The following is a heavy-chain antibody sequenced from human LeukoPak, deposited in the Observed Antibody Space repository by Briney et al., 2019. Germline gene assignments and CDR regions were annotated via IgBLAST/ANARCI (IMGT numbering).Heavy chain of an antibody. Sequence: SETLSLTCTVSGGSISSYYWSWIRQPPGKGLEWIGYIYYSGSTNYNPSLKSRVTISVDTSKNQFSLKLSSVTAADTAVYYCARAWGSYSGYDQNWFDPWGQGTLVTVSS. V-gene: IGHV4-59*01. CDR1: GGSISSYY. CDR2: IYYSGST. D-gene: IGHD5-12*01. J-gene: IGHJ5*02. CDR3: ARAWGSYSGYDQNWFDP.